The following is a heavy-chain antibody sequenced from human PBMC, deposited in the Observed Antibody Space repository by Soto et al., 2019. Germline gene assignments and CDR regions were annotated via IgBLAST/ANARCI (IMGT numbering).Heavy chain of an antibody. CDR2: IIPMLGTA. Sequence: QVRLVQSGAEVKKPGSSVKVSCKASGGTFSSSALNWVRQAPGQGLEWMGGIIPMLGTANYAQKFQGRVTITADKSTKTAYMELSSLRSEDTAVYYCTRGVPSNADLDYWGQGTLVTVSS. CDR1: GGTFSSSA. V-gene: IGHV1-69*06. CDR3: TRGVPSNADLDY. D-gene: IGHD3-10*01. J-gene: IGHJ4*02.